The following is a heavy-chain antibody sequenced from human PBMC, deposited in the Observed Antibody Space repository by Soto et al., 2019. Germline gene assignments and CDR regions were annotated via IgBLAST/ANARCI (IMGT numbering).Heavy chain of an antibody. CDR2: IIAVFGAP. Sequence: QAQLVQSGAEVKNPGSSVKVSCKASGVTFSTYGISWLRQVPGQGLDWMVGIIAVFGAPKYAQKFQDRVTLTADESTNTAYMELRSLTSADTAVYYCATFPWDLDTSDYRGDHWGQGTLVTVSS. CDR1: GVTFSTYG. J-gene: IGHJ4*02. CDR3: ATFPWDLDTSDYRGDH. V-gene: IGHV1-69*01. D-gene: IGHD3-10*01.